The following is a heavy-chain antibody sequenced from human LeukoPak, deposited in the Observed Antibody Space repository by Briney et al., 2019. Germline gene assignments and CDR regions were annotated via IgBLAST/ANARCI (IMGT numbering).Heavy chain of an antibody. CDR1: GFTFSSFW. CDR3: AREGTFEGIDY. J-gene: IGHJ4*02. Sequence: PGVSLRLSCAASGFTFSSFWMSWVRQAPGKGLEWVANIKQDGSEKYYVDSVKGRFTISRDNAKNSLYLQMNSLRAEDTAVYYCAREGTFEGIDYWGQGTLVTVSS. D-gene: IGHD3-9*01. V-gene: IGHV3-7*01. CDR2: IKQDGSEK.